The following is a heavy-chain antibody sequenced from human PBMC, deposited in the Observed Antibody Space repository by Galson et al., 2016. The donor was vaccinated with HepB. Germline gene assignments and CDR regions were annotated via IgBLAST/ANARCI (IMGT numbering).Heavy chain of an antibody. CDR2: ISSISSYI. CDR3: ARGEWGDVSSMFYFDY. V-gene: IGHV3-21*01. CDR1: GFTFSTYS. Sequence: SLRLSCAASGFTFSTYSMNWVRQAPGKGLQWVSSISSISSYIYYADSVKGRFTISRDNAKNSLYLQMNGLRADDTAVYYCARGEWGDVSSMFYFDYWGQGTLVTVSS. J-gene: IGHJ4*02. D-gene: IGHD3-16*02.